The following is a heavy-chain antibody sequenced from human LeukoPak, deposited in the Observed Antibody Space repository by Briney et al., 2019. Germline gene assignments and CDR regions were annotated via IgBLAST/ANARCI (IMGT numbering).Heavy chain of an antibody. CDR1: GFTFSSYA. CDR3: AKTTTGYSSGRYPAWPIDY. J-gene: IGHJ4*02. D-gene: IGHD2-15*01. CDR2: ISYDGSNK. Sequence: GGSLRLSCAASGFTFSSYAMHWVRQAPGKGLEWVAVISYDGSNKYYADSVKGRFTISRDNSKNTLYLQMDSLRAEDTATYYCAKTTTGYSSGRYPAWPIDYWGQGTLVTVSS. V-gene: IGHV3-30*04.